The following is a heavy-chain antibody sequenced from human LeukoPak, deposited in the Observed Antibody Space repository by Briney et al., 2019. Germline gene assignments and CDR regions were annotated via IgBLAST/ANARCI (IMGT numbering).Heavy chain of an antibody. CDR1: GGSISSYY. Sequence: KASETLSLTCTVSGGSISSYYWSWIRQPPGKGLEWIGYIYYSGSTHYNPSLKSRVTISVDTSKNQFSLKLRSVTAADTAVYYCARTTEGYTGGPGYSYYYYMDVWGKGTTVTISS. CDR2: IYYSGST. D-gene: IGHD5-24*01. V-gene: IGHV4-59*01. CDR3: ARTTEGYTGGPGYSYYYYMDV. J-gene: IGHJ6*03.